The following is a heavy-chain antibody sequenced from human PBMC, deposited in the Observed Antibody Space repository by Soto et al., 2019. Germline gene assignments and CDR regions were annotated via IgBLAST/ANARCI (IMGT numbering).Heavy chain of an antibody. D-gene: IGHD5-12*01. J-gene: IGHJ6*02. CDR2: INPNSGGT. CDR3: ARDGGVASVYGMDV. CDR1: GYTLTDYY. Sequence: ASVKVSCKASGYTLTDYYMHWVRQAPGQGLEWLGWINPNSGGTNYAQKFRGRVTLSRDTSISTSYLELGRLTTDDTAVYYCARDGGVASVYGMDVWGQGTTVTVSS. V-gene: IGHV1-2*02.